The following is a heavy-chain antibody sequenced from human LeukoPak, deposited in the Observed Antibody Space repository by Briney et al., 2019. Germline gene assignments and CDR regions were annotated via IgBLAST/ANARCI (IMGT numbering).Heavy chain of an antibody. CDR2: IYHSGST. CDR3: ASVFEWSPRFDS. D-gene: IGHD3-3*01. J-gene: IGHJ5*01. Sequence: SETLSLTCAVSGYSISSGYYWGWIRQPPGKGLEWIGSIYHSGSTYYNPSLKSRVTISLDMSKNQFSLKVRSVTAADTAVYYCASVFEWSPRFDSWGQGTLVTVSS. V-gene: IGHV4-38-2*01. CDR1: GYSISSGYY.